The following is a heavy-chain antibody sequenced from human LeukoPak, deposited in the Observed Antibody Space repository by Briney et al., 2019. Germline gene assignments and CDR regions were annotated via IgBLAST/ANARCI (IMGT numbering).Heavy chain of an antibody. CDR3: AKDAPCTNGVCALSG. CDR1: GNTFSSYG. Sequence: PGGSLRLSCAASGNTFSSYGMHWVRQAPGKGLEWVAFIRFDGSNKYYADSVKGRFSVSRDNSRNTLYLQMNSLRPEDTAAYYCAKDAPCTNGVCALSGWGQGTLVTVPS. J-gene: IGHJ4*02. CDR2: IRFDGSNK. V-gene: IGHV3-30*02. D-gene: IGHD2-8*01.